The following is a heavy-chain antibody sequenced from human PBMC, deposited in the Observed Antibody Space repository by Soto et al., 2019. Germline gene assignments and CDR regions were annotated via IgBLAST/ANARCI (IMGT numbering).Heavy chain of an antibody. V-gene: IGHV1-18*01. CDR3: ARRGDVPYYYYRLDV. D-gene: IGHD3-16*01. CDR2: ISGYNANT. J-gene: IGHJ6*02. CDR1: GYSFTRYG. Sequence: QVQLVQSGAEVKKPGASVKVSCKASGYSFTRYGISWVRQAPGQGLEWMGWISGYNANTNYPENLQGRVTMTTDTSTRAAYMEVRTLISDDTAVYYCARRGDVPYYYYRLDVWGQGTTVTVSS.